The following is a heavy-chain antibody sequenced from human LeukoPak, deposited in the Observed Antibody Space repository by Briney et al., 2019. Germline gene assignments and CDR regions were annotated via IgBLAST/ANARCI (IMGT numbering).Heavy chain of an antibody. CDR3: AKDEIGGSCYED. D-gene: IGHD6-13*01. CDR1: GYTFTGYY. CDR2: INPNSGGT. Sequence: ASVNVSCKASGYTFTGYYMLWVRQAPGQGLEWMGWINPNSGGTNYAQKFQCRVTMTRDTCISTAYMELSRLRSDDTAVYYCAKDEIGGSCYEDWGQGTLVTVSS. V-gene: IGHV1-2*02. J-gene: IGHJ4*02.